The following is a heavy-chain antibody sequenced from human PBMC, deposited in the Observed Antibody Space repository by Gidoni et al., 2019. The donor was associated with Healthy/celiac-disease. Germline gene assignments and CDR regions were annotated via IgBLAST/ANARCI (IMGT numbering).Heavy chain of an antibody. D-gene: IGHD3-3*01. CDR1: GFTFSSYS. CDR3: ARVGMMPYYDFWSGPKGHYYYGMDV. J-gene: IGHJ6*02. V-gene: IGHV3-21*01. CDR2: ISRSSSYI. Sequence: EVQLVESGGGLVKPGGSLRLSCAASGFTFSSYSMNSVRQAPGKGLEWVSSISRSSSYIYYADSVKGRFTISRDNAKNSLYLQMNSLRAEDTAVYYCARVGMMPYYDFWSGPKGHYYYGMDVWGQGTTVTVSS.